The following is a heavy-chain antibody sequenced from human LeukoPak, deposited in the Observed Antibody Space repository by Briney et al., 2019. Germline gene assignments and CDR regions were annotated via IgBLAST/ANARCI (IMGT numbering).Heavy chain of an antibody. V-gene: IGHV3-30*04. Sequence: PGGSLRLSCAASGFTFSTYAMHWVRQAPGKGLEWVAVISYDGRQKYYADSVKGRFTISRDNAKNSLYLQMNSLRAEDTAVYYCARVGGALGYYYDSSGHMGTYDGFDIWGQGTMVTVSS. CDR1: GFTFSTYA. CDR2: ISYDGRQK. CDR3: ARVGGALGYYYDSSGHMGTYDGFDI. D-gene: IGHD3-22*01. J-gene: IGHJ3*02.